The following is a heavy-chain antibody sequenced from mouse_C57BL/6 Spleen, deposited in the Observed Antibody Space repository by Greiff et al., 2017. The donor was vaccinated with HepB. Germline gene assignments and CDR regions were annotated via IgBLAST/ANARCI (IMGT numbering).Heavy chain of an antibody. V-gene: IGHV1-26*01. J-gene: IGHJ2*01. D-gene: IGHD1-1*01. CDR2: INPHNGGT. CDR3: ARTPITTVVDYCDY. Sequence: EVQLQQSGPELVKPGASVKISCKASGYTFTDYYMNWVKQSHGKSLEWIGDINPHNGGTSYNQKFKGKATLTVDKSSSTAYMEPRSLTSEDSAVYYCARTPITTVVDYCDYWGQGTTLTVSS. CDR1: GYTFTDYY.